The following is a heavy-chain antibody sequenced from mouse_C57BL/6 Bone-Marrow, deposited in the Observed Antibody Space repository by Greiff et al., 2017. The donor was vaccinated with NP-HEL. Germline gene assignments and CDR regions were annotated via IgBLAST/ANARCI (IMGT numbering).Heavy chain of an antibody. Sequence: EVKLVESGGDLVKPGGSLKLSCAASGFTFSSYGMSWVRQTPDKRLEWVATISSGGSYTFYPDRVKGRFTISRDNAKNTLYLQMSSLKSEDTAMYYCARRNYYDYDGGYYFDYWGQGTTLTVSS. V-gene: IGHV5-6*02. CDR3: ARRNYYDYDGGYYFDY. J-gene: IGHJ2*01. CDR1: GFTFSSYG. D-gene: IGHD2-4*01. CDR2: ISSGGSYT.